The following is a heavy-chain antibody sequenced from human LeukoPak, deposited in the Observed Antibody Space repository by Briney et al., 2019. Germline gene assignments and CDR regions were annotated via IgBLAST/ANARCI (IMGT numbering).Heavy chain of an antibody. CDR3: ARVVWSRNSGYYYLLGFDY. CDR2: ISVDNGNT. J-gene: IGHJ4*02. CDR1: GYTFSNYW. Sequence: ASVKVSCKASGYTFSNYWINWVRQAPGQGLEWMGWISVDNGNTNYAQKVQDRITMTTDTSTNTAYMELRSLRSDDTAMYYCARVVWSRNSGYYYLLGFDYWGQGTLVTVSS. V-gene: IGHV1-18*01. D-gene: IGHD3-22*01.